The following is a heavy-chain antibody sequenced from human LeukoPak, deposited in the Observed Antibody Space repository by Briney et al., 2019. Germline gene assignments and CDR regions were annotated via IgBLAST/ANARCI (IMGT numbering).Heavy chain of an antibody. J-gene: IGHJ6*02. D-gene: IGHD2-15*01. CDR3: ARGVSCRGGTCFNFRPYYYGMDV. V-gene: IGHV3-7*01. CDR1: GFTSSDYW. Sequence: PGGSLRLSCVASGFTSSDYWLSWVRQAPGKGLEWVANIKQDGTDKYYVDSVKGRFTISRDNAKNSLFLEMNSLRAEDTAIYYCARGVSCRGGTCFNFRPYYYGMDVWGQGTTVSVSS. CDR2: IKQDGTDK.